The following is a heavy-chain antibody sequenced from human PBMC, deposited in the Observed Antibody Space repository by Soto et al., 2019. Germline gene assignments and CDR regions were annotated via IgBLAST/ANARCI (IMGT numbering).Heavy chain of an antibody. CDR1: WSTFPSSG. Sequence: ASVTVSFPASWSTFPSSGIILGRQAPGQGLEWMGWISGYNGNTKYAQKLQGRVTVTTDTSTSTAYMELRSLISDDTAVYYCATTTAYEASGYYYNTYWGQGTQVTVSS. V-gene: IGHV1-18*01. CDR2: ISGYNGNT. CDR3: ATTTAYEASGYYYNTY. J-gene: IGHJ4*02. D-gene: IGHD3-22*01.